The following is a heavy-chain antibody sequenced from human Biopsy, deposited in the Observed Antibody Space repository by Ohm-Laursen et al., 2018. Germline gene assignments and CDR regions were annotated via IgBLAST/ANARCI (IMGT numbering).Heavy chain of an antibody. CDR3: ARHAPSYSGSYWRYFDL. CDR2: IYYTGST. CDR1: GGSISSYY. J-gene: IGHJ2*01. D-gene: IGHD1-26*01. Sequence: LSLTCTVSGGSISSYYWSWIRQPPGKGLEWIGYIYYTGSTNYNPSLKSRVTISVDTSMNHLSLRLTFVTAADTAVYYCARHAPSYSGSYWRYFDLWGRGTLVTVSS. V-gene: IGHV4-59*08.